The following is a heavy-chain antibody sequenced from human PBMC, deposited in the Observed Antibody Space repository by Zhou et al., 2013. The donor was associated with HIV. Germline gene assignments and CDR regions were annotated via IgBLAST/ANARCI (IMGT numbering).Heavy chain of an antibody. D-gene: IGHD3-10*01. CDR1: GYRFTSYG. CDR3: ARITALWFGEFDF. J-gene: IGHJ4*02. CDR2: ISPYSGDT. Sequence: QVQLVQSGPEVKNPGASVRISCKASGYRFTSYGINWVRQAPGQGLQWMAWISPYSGDTKYAREFEGRVTVTTDSSTTTAFMELRSLRSDDTAVYYCARITALWFGEFDFWGQGTLVTVSS. V-gene: IGHV1-18*01.